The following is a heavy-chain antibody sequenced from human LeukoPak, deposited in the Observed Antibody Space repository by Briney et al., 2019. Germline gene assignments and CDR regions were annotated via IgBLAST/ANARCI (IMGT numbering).Heavy chain of an antibody. D-gene: IGHD2-21*01. CDR3: AKAPVTSCRGAYCYPFDS. J-gene: IGHJ4*02. CDR1: GFTFSDYY. V-gene: IGHV3-11*01. CDR2: ISSSGHII. Sequence: GGSLRLSCAASGFTFSDYYMSWIRQAPGKGLQWVSYISSSGHIIYYADSVRGRFTISRDNSKNTLYLQMNSLRAEDAAVYFCAKAPVTSCRGAYCYPFDSWGQGTLVTVSS.